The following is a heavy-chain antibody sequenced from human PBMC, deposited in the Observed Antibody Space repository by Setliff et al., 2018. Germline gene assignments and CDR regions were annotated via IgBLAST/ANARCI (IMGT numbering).Heavy chain of an antibody. J-gene: IGHJ3*01. V-gene: IGHV4-34*01. Sequence: SETLSLTCNVSGGSISSYSWSWIRQAPGKGLEWIGEINHSGSTNYNPSLKSRVTISVDTSKNQFSLKLRSVTAADTAVYYCASPRLSYYDNGAFPSDAFDLWG. D-gene: IGHD3-22*01. CDR2: INHSGST. CDR1: GGSISSYS. CDR3: ASPRLSYYDNGAFPSDAFDL.